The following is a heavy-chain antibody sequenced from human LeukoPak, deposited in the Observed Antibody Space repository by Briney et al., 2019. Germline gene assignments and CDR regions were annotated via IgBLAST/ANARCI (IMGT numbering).Heavy chain of an antibody. J-gene: IGHJ4*02. CDR3: AGSGGFYYFDY. D-gene: IGHD1-26*01. V-gene: IGHV1-46*01. CDR2: INPSGGST. Sequence: ASVKVSCKASGYTFTNYYFHWVRQAPGQRLEWMGIINPSGGSTTYAQTFQGKITMTTDTSTSTVYMELSSLRSEDTAVYYCAGSGGFYYFDYWGQGTLVTVSS. CDR1: GYTFTNYY.